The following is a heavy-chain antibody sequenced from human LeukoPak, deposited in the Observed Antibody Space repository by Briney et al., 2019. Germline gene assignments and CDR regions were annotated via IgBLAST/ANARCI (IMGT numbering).Heavy chain of an antibody. V-gene: IGHV4-39*07. CDR3: ARRVARTGIYAFDI. CDR2: IDYSGRT. D-gene: IGHD1-1*01. Sequence: SETLSLTCTVSGGSISSSRDYWGWIRQPPGKGLEWIGSIDYSGRTHYTPSLKSRVTMSVDTSKIQFSLKLSSVTAADTAVYYCARRVARTGIYAFDIWGQGTMVTVSS. CDR1: GGSISSSRDY. J-gene: IGHJ3*02.